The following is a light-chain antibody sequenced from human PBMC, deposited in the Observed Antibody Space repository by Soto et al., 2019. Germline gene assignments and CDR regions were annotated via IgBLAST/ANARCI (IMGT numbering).Light chain of an antibody. CDR1: QSLRHSNGNNY. Sequence: DIVMTQSPVSLPVTPGEPASISCRSSQSLRHSNGNNYLDWYLQKPGQSQQLLIYLGYNRASGVHDRFSGSGSGTDFTLKIRRVEAEDVGVYYCLQARQTPVTFGQGTRLEIK. V-gene: IGKV2-28*01. CDR3: LQARQTPVT. J-gene: IGKJ5*01. CDR2: LGY.